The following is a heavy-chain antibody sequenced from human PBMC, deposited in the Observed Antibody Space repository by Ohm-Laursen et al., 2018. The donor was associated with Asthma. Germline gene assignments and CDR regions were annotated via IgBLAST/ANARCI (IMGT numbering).Heavy chain of an antibody. D-gene: IGHD3-3*01. Sequence: SLRLSCAASGFTFSNFAMHWVRQAPGKGLEWVAVISYDGSNKYYADSVKGRFTISRDNSKNTLYLQMNSLRAEDTAVYYCAKDFSLNYDFWSGSSYDYWGQGTLVTVSS. CDR2: ISYDGSNK. J-gene: IGHJ4*02. CDR3: AKDFSLNYDFWSGSSYDY. CDR1: GFTFSNFA. V-gene: IGHV3-30*04.